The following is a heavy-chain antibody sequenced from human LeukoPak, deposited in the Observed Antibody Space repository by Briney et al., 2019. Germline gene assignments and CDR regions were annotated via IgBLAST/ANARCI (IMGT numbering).Heavy chain of an antibody. CDR3: ARAYRSQYGSGSYYFDY. Sequence: PSETLSLTCSISGGSLSSYYWNWIRQAPGKGLEWIGFIFHTGTTNYSPSLRSRATISVDTSKNQFSLKLSSVTAADTAVYYCARAYRSQYGSGSYYFDYWGQGTLVTVPS. CDR2: IFHTGTT. CDR1: GGSLSSYY. J-gene: IGHJ4*02. V-gene: IGHV4-59*01. D-gene: IGHD3-10*01.